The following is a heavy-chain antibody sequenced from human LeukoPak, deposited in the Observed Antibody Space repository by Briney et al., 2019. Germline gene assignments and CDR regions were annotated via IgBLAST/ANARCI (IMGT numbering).Heavy chain of an antibody. CDR3: AKEKSPKYYYYYYYMDV. J-gene: IGHJ6*03. Sequence: GGSLRLSCAASGFTFSSYGMSWVRQAPGKGLEWVSAISGSGGSTYYADSVKGRFTISRDNSKNTLYLQMNSLRAEDTAVYYCAKEKSPKYYYYYYYMDVWGKGTTVTVSS. CDR2: ISGSGGST. CDR1: GFTFSSYG. V-gene: IGHV3-23*01.